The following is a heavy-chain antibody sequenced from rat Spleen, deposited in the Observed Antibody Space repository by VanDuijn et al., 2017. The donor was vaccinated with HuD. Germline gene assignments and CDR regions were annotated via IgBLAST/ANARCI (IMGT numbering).Heavy chain of an antibody. CDR3: ARQNWPYYFDY. V-gene: IGHV5-7*01. D-gene: IGHD5-1*01. CDR1: GFTFSDYA. CDR2: IRYEGSRT. J-gene: IGHJ2*01. Sequence: EVQLVESGGGLVQPGRSLKLSCAASGFTFSDYAVAWVRQSPKKGLEWVASIRYEGSRTYYRDSVKGRFTISRDNTKSTLYLQMDSLGSEDTATYYCARQNWPYYFDYWGQGVMVTVSS.